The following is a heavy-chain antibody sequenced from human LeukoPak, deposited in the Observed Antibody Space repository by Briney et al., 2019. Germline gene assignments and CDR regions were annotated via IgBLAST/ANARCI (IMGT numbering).Heavy chain of an antibody. V-gene: IGHV3-30-3*01. Sequence: GRSLRLSCAASGFTFSSYAMHWVRQAPGRGLEWVAVISYDGSNKYYADSVKGRFTISRDNSKNTLYLQMNSLRAEDTAVYYCGKNRYSGSLSPFDIWGQGTMVTVSS. CDR2: ISYDGSNK. CDR3: GKNRYSGSLSPFDI. J-gene: IGHJ3*02. D-gene: IGHD1-26*01. CDR1: GFTFSSYA.